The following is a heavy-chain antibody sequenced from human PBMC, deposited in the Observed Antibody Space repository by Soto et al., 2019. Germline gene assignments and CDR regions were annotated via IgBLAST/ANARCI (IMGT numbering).Heavy chain of an antibody. CDR1: GGSFSGYY. CDR3: ARGLGSDYGDYVDY. D-gene: IGHD4-17*01. J-gene: IGHJ4*02. V-gene: IGHV4-34*01. CDR2: INHSGST. Sequence: QVQLQQWGAGLLKPSETLSLTCAVYGGSFSGYYWSWIRQPPGKGLEWIGEINHSGSTNYNPSLKSRVTISVDTSKNQFSLKLSSVTAADTAVYYCARGLGSDYGDYVDYWGQGTLVTVSS.